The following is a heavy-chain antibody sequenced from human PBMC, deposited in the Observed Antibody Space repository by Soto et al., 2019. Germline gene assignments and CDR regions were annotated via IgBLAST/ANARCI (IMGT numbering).Heavy chain of an antibody. V-gene: IGHV4-30-2*06. CDR2: ISHLEST. Sequence: QLQLQESGSGLVKTSETLSLTCTVSGASISYGGFSWSWIRQSPVKGLEWIGYISHLESTYFHPSFKTRLTMSIDRTRNQFSLKLSSVTAADMAVYYCARGGGYDSFDYWGQGVLVTVSS. CDR3: ARGGGYDSFDY. CDR1: GASISYGGFS. J-gene: IGHJ4*02. D-gene: IGHD5-12*01.